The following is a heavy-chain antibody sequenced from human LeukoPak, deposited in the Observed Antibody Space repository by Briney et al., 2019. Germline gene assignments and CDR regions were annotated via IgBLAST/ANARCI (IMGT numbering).Heavy chain of an antibody. Sequence: ASVKVSCKASGYTFTSYGISWVRQAPGQGLEWMGWISAYNGNTNYAQKLQGRVTMTTDTSTSTAYMELRSPRSDDTAVYYCARALGYCSSTSCLYDYWGQGTLVTVSS. V-gene: IGHV1-18*04. CDR3: ARALGYCSSTSCLYDY. CDR2: ISAYNGNT. CDR1: GYTFTSYG. D-gene: IGHD2-2*01. J-gene: IGHJ4*02.